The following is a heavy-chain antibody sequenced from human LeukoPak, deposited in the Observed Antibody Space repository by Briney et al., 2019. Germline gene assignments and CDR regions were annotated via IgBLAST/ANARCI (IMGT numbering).Heavy chain of an antibody. V-gene: IGHV1-69*13. J-gene: IGHJ4*02. Sequence: SVKVSCKTSGGTFSSYAISWVRQAPGQGLEWMGGIIPIFGTANYAQKFQGRVTITADESTSTAYMELSSLRSEDTDVYYCARDILAAGYFFDYWGQGTLVTVSS. CDR3: ARDILAAGYFFDY. CDR2: IIPIFGTA. CDR1: GGTFSSYA. D-gene: IGHD6-13*01.